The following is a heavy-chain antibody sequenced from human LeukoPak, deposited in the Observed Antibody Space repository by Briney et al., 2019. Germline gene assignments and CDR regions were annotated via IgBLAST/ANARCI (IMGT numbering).Heavy chain of an antibody. D-gene: IGHD3-22*01. CDR1: GFTFSSYA. J-gene: IGHJ4*02. CDR3: AKDQYYYDSSGYYYY. Sequence: GGSLRLSCAASGFTFSSYAMSWVRQAPGKGLEWVSAISGSGGSTYYADSVKGRFTISRDNSKNTLYLQMNSLRAEDTAVYYCAKDQYYYDSSGYYYYLGQGTLVTVSS. V-gene: IGHV3-23*01. CDR2: ISGSGGST.